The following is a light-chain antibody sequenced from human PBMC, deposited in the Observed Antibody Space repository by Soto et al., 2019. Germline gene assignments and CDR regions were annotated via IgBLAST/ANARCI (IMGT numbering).Light chain of an antibody. V-gene: IGLV2-14*01. CDR3: SAYTSSDTGV. J-gene: IGLJ1*01. Sequence: QAVVTQPPSASGSPGQSVTISCTGTSRDVGGYTYVSWYQRHPGKAPKLLIYEVNYRPSGVSNRFSGSKSGNTASLTISGLQAEDEADYYCSAYTSSDTGVFGTGTKLTVL. CDR1: SRDVGGYTY. CDR2: EVN.